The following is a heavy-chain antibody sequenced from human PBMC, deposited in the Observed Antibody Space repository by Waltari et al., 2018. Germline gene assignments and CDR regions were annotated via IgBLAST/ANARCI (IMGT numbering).Heavy chain of an antibody. V-gene: IGHV1-69-2*01. CDR3: ATDLFGPYSSRRAALRY. CDR1: GYTFTDYY. CDR2: LGPEDCET. J-gene: IGHJ4*02. Sequence: EVQLVQSGAEVKKPGATVQISCKVSGYTFTDYYMHWVQQAPGKGLEWMGLLGPEDCETRYAEKFQCRVTRTADTSTDTAYMELRRMRSAETAVYYCATDLFGPYSSRRAALRYWGQGTLVTVSS. D-gene: IGHD6-13*01.